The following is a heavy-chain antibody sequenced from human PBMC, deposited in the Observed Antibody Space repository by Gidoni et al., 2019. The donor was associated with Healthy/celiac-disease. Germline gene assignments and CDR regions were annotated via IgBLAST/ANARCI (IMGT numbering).Heavy chain of an antibody. Sequence: EVQLVESGGGLVQPGRSLRLSCTASGFTFGDYAMSWVRQAPGKGLEWVGFIRSKAYGGTTEYAASVKGRFTISRDDSKSIAYLQMNSLKTEDTAVYYCTRPFGYSSSPDAFDIWGQGTMVTVSS. CDR3: TRPFGYSSSPDAFDI. J-gene: IGHJ3*02. CDR2: IRSKAYGGTT. D-gene: IGHD6-13*01. V-gene: IGHV3-49*04. CDR1: GFTFGDYA.